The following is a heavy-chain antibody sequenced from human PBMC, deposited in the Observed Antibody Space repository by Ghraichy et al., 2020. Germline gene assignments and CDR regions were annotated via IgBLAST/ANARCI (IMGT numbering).Heavy chain of an antibody. CDR1: GGSINSYY. J-gene: IGHJ4*02. Sequence: SETLSLTCTVSGGSINSYYWSWIRQPPGMGLEWIGFIYPSGSTNYNPSLKSRVTMSIDTSKNQFSLKLTSVTAADTAVYFCARHSSGIPFVYWGQGTLVPVSS. CDR2: IYPSGST. D-gene: IGHD2-15*01. V-gene: IGHV4-4*09. CDR3: ARHSSGIPFVY.